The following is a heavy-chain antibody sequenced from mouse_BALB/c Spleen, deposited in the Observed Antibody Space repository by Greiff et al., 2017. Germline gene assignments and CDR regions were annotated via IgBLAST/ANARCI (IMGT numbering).Heavy chain of an antibody. Sequence: EVQVVESGGGLVKPGGSLKLSCAASGFTFSSYAMSWVRQTPEKRLEWVASISSGGSTYYPDSVKGRFTISRDNARNILYLQMSSLRSEDTAMYYCARGGSYYWYFDVWGAGTTVTVSS. CDR3: ARGGSYYWYFDV. J-gene: IGHJ1*01. CDR1: GFTFSSYA. V-gene: IGHV5-6-5*01. CDR2: ISSGGST.